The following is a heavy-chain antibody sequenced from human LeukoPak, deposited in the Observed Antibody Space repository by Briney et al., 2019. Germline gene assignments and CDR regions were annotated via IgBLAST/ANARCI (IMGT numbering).Heavy chain of an antibody. CDR1: GYTFTSYY. CDR2: VNPSGGST. Sequence: ASVKVSCKASGYTFTSYYMHWVRQAPGQGPEWMGIVNPSGGSTSYAQKFQGRVTMTRDTSTSTVYMELSSLRSEDTAVYYCAREGDSSGYGTYYFDYWGQGTLVTVSS. CDR3: AREGDSSGYGTYYFDY. D-gene: IGHD3-22*01. V-gene: IGHV1-46*01. J-gene: IGHJ4*02.